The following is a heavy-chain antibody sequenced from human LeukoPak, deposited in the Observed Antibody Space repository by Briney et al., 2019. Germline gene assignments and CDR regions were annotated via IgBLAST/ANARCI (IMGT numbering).Heavy chain of an antibody. V-gene: IGHV3-23*01. CDR3: AKDRAYYYDTSGYYLDY. CDR1: GFTFSSYW. CDR2: ISGGGGTT. Sequence: GGSLRLSCAASGFTFSSYWMSWVRQAPGKGLEWLSGISGGGGTTYYADSVKGRFTISRDNSKNTLYLQMNSLRAEDTAVYYCAKDRAYYYDTSGYYLDYWGQGTLVTVSS. J-gene: IGHJ4*02. D-gene: IGHD3-22*01.